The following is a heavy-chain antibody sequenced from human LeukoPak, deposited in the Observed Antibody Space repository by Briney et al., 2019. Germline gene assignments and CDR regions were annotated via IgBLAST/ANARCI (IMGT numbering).Heavy chain of an antibody. J-gene: IGHJ6*02. D-gene: IGHD6-13*01. Sequence: SETLSLTCSVSGGSISSYYWSWIRQPPGKGLEWIGYIYYSGSTNYNPSLKSRVTISVDTSKNQFSLKLSSVTAADTAVYYCARAKGVFNNDYGMDVWGQGTTVTVSS. CDR2: IYYSGST. CDR3: ARAKGVFNNDYGMDV. CDR1: GGSISSYY. V-gene: IGHV4-59*01.